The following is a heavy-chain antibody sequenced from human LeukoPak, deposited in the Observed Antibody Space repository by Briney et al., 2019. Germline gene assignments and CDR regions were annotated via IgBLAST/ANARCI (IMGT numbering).Heavy chain of an antibody. Sequence: GASVKVSCKASGYTFTSYYMHWVRQAPGQGLEWMGIINPSGGSTSYAQKFQGRVTMTRDMSTSTVYMELSSLRSEDTAVYYCARDRGYSYGPLYYYYYYYMDVWGKGTTVTVSS. CDR3: ARDRGYSYGPLYYYYYYYMDV. D-gene: IGHD5-18*01. J-gene: IGHJ6*03. CDR2: INPSGGST. V-gene: IGHV1-46*01. CDR1: GYTFTSYY.